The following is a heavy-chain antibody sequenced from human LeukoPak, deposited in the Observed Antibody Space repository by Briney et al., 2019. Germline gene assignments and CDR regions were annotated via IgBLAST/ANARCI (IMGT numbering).Heavy chain of an antibody. V-gene: IGHV1-2*02. CDR3: ARVNNYYDSSGYLYYFDY. D-gene: IGHD3-22*01. CDR2: INPNSGGT. CDR1: AYTFTGYF. Sequence: ASVKASCKASAYTFTGYFMHWVRQAPGQGLEWMGWINPNSGGTNYAQNFQGRVTMTRDTSISTAYMELSRLRSDDTAVYYSARVNNYYDSSGYLYYFDYWGQGTLVTVSS. J-gene: IGHJ4*02.